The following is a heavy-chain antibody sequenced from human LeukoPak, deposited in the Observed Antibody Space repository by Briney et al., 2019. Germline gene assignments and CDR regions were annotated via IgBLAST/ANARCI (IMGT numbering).Heavy chain of an antibody. CDR2: ISYSGST. D-gene: IGHD1-26*01. J-gene: IGHJ3*02. V-gene: IGHV4-59*01. Sequence: PSKTLSLTCTVSGGSISGYYWSWIGQPPGKGLEWIGYISYSGSTNYNPSLKSRVTISVDTSKNQFSLKLSSVTAADTAVYYCARDRERAFDIWGQGTLVTVSS. CDR3: ARDRERAFDI. CDR1: GGSISGYY.